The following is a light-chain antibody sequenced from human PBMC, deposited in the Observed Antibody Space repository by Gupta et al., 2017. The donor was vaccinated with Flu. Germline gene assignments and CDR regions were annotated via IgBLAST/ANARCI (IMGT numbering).Light chain of an antibody. CDR3: AAWDDSLNGWV. Sequence: QSVMTQPPSASGTPGQRVTISCSGSSSNIGSHTINWYQQFPGTAPKPLIYNNYERPSGVPDRFSGSKSGTSASLAISGVQSEDEADYYCAAWDDSLNGWVFGGGTKLTVL. CDR2: NNY. V-gene: IGLV1-44*01. CDR1: SSNIGSHT. J-gene: IGLJ2*01.